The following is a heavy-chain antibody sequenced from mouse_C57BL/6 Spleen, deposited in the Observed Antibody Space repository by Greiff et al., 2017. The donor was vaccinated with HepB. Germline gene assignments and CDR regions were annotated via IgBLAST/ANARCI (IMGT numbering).Heavy chain of an antibody. Sequence: VKLQESGAELVRPGTSVKVSCKASGYAFTNYLIEWVKQRPGQGLEWIGVINPGSGGTNYNEKFKGKATLTADKSSSTAYMQLSSLTSEDSAVYFCGRGDYKGLFAYWGQGTLVTVSA. D-gene: IGHD2-4*01. CDR3: GRGDYKGLFAY. V-gene: IGHV1-54*01. CDR2: INPGSGGT. CDR1: GYAFTNYL. J-gene: IGHJ3*01.